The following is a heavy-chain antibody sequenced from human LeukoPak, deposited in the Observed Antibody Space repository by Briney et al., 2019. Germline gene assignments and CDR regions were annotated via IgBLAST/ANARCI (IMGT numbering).Heavy chain of an antibody. V-gene: IGHV3-23*01. CDR2: ISQSSTAT. D-gene: IGHD2-15*01. CDR1: GFTFSSFA. Sequence: PGGSLRLSCVASGFTFSSFAMSWVRQAPGKGLEWVSAISQSSTATYYADSVKGRFTISRDNSKNTLYLQMNSLRAEDTAVYYCAKEGYCSGGSCLWAEVDYWGQGTLVTVSS. CDR3: AKEGYCSGGSCLWAEVDY. J-gene: IGHJ4*02.